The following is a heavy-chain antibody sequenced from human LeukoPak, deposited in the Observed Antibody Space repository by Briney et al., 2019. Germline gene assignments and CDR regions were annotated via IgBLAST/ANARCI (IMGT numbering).Heavy chain of an antibody. CDR3: ARGIAAVGNYFDY. CDR1: GGSISSYY. D-gene: IGHD6-13*01. CDR2: IYNSGST. V-gene: IGHV4-59*01. J-gene: IGHJ4*02. Sequence: KPSETLSLTCTVSGGSISSYYWSWIRQPPGKGLEWIGYIYNSGSTNYNTSLKSRVTISVDTSKNQFSLKLSSVTAADTAVYYCARGIAAVGNYFDYWGQGTLVTVX.